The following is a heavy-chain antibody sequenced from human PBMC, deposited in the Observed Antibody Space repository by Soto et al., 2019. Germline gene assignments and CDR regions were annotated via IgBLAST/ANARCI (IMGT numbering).Heavy chain of an antibody. J-gene: IGHJ4*02. CDR2: IYYSGST. Sequence: VQLQESGPGLVKPSETLSLTCTVSGGSISSYYWSWIRQPPGKGLEWIGYIYYSGSTNYNPSLKSRVTIAVDTSKNQFSLKLSSVTAADTAVYFCARISCLNCPPRFDHLCQGTLVTVSS. V-gene: IGHV4-59*08. CDR1: GGSISSYY. D-gene: IGHD2-2*01. CDR3: ARISCLNCPPRFDH.